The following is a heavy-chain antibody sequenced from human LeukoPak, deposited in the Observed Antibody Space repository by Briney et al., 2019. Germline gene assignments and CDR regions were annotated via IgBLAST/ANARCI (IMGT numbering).Heavy chain of an antibody. J-gene: IGHJ4*02. CDR1: GGTFSSYA. CDR3: ATDYYYASGRPFDY. V-gene: IGHV1-69*01. CDR2: IIPIFGTP. Sequence: SVKVSCKASGGTFSSYAISWVRQAPGQGLEWMGGIIPIFGTPNYAQKFQGRVTITADESTSTAYMELSSLRSEDTAVYYCATDYYYASGRPFDYWGQGTLVTVSS. D-gene: IGHD3-10*01.